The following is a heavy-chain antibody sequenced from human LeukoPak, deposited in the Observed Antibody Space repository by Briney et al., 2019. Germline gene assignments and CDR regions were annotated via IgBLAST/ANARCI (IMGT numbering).Heavy chain of an antibody. CDR2: IIPILGIA. CDR1: GGTFSSYA. D-gene: IGHD3-10*01. Sequence: SVKVSCKASGGTFSSYAISWVRQAPGQGLEWMGRIIPILGIANYAQKFQGRVTITADKSTSTAYMELSSLRSEDTAAYYCARGLITTVRGVIYSGLDYWGQGTLVTVSS. J-gene: IGHJ4*02. V-gene: IGHV1-69*04. CDR3: ARGLITTVRGVIYSGLDY.